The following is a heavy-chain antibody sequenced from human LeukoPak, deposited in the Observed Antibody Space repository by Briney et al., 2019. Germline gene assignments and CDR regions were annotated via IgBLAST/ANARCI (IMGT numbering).Heavy chain of an antibody. J-gene: IGHJ4*02. CDR1: GYTFASYW. Sequence: PGGSLRLSCTGSGYTFASYWIAWVRQMPGNGLEWMGIIYPGDSDTRYSPSSQGQVTISADKSINTAYLQWSSLKASDTAIYYCARQIADSSGPIDYWGQGALVTVSS. V-gene: IGHV5-51*01. CDR2: IYPGDSDT. CDR3: ARQIADSSGPIDY. D-gene: IGHD6-19*01.